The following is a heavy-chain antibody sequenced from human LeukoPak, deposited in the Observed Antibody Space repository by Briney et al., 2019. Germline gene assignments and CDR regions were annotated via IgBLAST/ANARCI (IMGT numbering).Heavy chain of an antibody. J-gene: IGHJ4*02. D-gene: IGHD3-9*01. Sequence: GGSLRLSCAASGFTFSSYAMTWVRQAPGKGLEWVSAITGSGDSAYYSDSVKGRFTISRDNAKNFLYLQMNSLRAEDTAVYYCARTYYDILTGYNPYFAYWGQGILVTVSS. CDR1: GFTFSSYA. CDR2: ITGSGDSA. CDR3: ARTYYDILTGYNPYFAY. V-gene: IGHV3-23*01.